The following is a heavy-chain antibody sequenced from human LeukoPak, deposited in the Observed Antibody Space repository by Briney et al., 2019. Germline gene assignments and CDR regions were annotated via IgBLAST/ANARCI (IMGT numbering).Heavy chain of an antibody. Sequence: SETLSLTCTVSGGSISPYHWGWIRQPPGKGLEWTGYIYYSGSTNYNPSLNSRVTISVDTSKNQFSLRLSSVTAADTAIYYCARAVSGRFDYWGQGTLVTVSS. CDR2: IYYSGST. CDR3: ARAVSGRFDY. J-gene: IGHJ4*02. V-gene: IGHV4-59*08. CDR1: GGSISPYH. D-gene: IGHD6-19*01.